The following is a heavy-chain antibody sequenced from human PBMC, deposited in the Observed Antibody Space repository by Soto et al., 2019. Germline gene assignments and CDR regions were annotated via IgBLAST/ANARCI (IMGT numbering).Heavy chain of an antibody. CDR2: INPYNGKT. D-gene: IGHD4-17*01. V-gene: IGHV1-18*01. Sequence: ASVKVSCKASGYIFSTYGISWARQAPGQGLEWMGWINPYNGKTKYAQRVQDRVTMTRDTSTTTAYMELRSLRSDDTAVYFCVRERVASADYGVPFFSGLDVLGPGTTVNVSS. CDR1: GYIFSTYG. CDR3: VRERVASADYGVPFFSGLDV. J-gene: IGHJ6*02.